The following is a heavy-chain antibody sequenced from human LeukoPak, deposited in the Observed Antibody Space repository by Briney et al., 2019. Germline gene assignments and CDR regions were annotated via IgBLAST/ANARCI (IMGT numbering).Heavy chain of an antibody. CDR3: ARGPYGSGWYGDWFDP. V-gene: IGHV4-34*01. CDR2: INHSGST. Sequence: SETLSLTCAVYGGSFSGYYWSWIRQPPGKGLEWIGEINHSGSTNYNPSLKSRVTISVDTSKNQFSLKLSSVTAADTAVYYCARGPYGSGWYGDWFDPWGQGTLVTVSS. J-gene: IGHJ5*02. CDR1: GGSFSGYY. D-gene: IGHD6-19*01.